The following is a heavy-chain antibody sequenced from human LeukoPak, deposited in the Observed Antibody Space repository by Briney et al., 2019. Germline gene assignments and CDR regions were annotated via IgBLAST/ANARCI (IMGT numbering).Heavy chain of an antibody. J-gene: IGHJ6*02. CDR1: GGSISSSSYF. Sequence: SETLSLTCTVSGGSISSSSYFWDWIRQPPGKGLEWIGTIYYSGSTYYNPSLKSRVTISVDTSKTQFSLKLSSVTAADTAVYYGARLLGAVIDYYFGLDVWGQGTTVTVSS. CDR2: IYYSGST. CDR3: ARLLGAVIDYYFGLDV. D-gene: IGHD3-3*01. V-gene: IGHV4-39*01.